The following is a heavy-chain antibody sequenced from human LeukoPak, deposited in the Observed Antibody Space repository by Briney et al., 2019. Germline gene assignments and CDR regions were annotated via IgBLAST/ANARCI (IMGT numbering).Heavy chain of an antibody. J-gene: IGHJ4*02. CDR1: GYTFTEYY. CDR3: ARDLGGSSGSPFDY. D-gene: IGHD6-19*01. Sequence: ASVKVSCKASGYTFTEYYLHWVRQAPGQGLEWMGWINPHTGSTNYAQRFQGRVTMTGDTSISTAYMELGRLKSDDSAIYYCARDLGGSSGSPFDYWGQGTLVTV. V-gene: IGHV1-2*02. CDR2: INPHTGST.